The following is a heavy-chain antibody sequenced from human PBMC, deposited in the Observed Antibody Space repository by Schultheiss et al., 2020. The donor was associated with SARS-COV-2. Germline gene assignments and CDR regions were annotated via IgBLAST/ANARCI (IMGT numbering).Heavy chain of an antibody. CDR3: ARHWRQQLVYYYYGMDV. V-gene: IGHV4-30-2*03. J-gene: IGHJ6*02. CDR1: GGSISSGGYS. Sequence: SETLSLTCAVSGGSISSGGYSWSWIRQPPGKGLEWIGYIYHSGSTYYNPSLKSRVTISVDTSKNQFSLKLSSVTAADTAVYYCARHWRQQLVYYYYGMDVWGQGTTVTVSS. D-gene: IGHD6-13*01. CDR2: IYHSGST.